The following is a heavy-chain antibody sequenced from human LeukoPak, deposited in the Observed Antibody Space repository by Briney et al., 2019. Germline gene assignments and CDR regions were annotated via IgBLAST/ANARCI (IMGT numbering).Heavy chain of an antibody. Sequence: GGSLRLSCAASGFTFNSYAMSWVRQAPGKGLEWVSVISDGGGTTSYIGSVKGRFTISRDNSKNILYLQMNSLRAEDTAVYYCAKYYYAWGRHHDFWGQGTLVTVSS. D-gene: IGHD3-10*01. CDR3: AKYYYAWGRHHDF. V-gene: IGHV3-23*01. CDR1: GFTFNSYA. J-gene: IGHJ4*02. CDR2: ISDGGGTT.